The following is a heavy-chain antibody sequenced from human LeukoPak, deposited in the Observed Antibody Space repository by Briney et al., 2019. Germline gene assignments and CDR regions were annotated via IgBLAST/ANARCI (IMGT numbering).Heavy chain of an antibody. Sequence: GSLRLSCAASGFTVSSNYMSWVRQAPGKGLEWVSVIYSGGSTYYADSVKGRFTISRDNSKNTLYLQMNSLRAEDTAVYYCAKDSLRYCSSTSCPSPFDYWGQGTLVTVSS. J-gene: IGHJ4*02. CDR3: AKDSLRYCSSTSCPSPFDY. D-gene: IGHD2-2*01. V-gene: IGHV3-66*02. CDR1: GFTVSSNY. CDR2: IYSGGST.